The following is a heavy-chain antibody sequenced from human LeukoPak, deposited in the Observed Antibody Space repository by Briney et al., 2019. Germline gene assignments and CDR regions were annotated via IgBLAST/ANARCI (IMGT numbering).Heavy chain of an antibody. Sequence: PGGSLRLPCAASGFTFNTYALGWVRQAPGKGLDWVSAIDKAGATYFADDVKGRFTISRDNSKNTVYLQMNSLRAEDTAVYYCVIDPPDWSDARTDPWGQGTRVTVSS. CDR2: IDKAGAT. D-gene: IGHD1-1*01. CDR3: VIDPPDWSDARTDP. V-gene: IGHV3-23*01. J-gene: IGHJ5*02. CDR1: GFTFNTYA.